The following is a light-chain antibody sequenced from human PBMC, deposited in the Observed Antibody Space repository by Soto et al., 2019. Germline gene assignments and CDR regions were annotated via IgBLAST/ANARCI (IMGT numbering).Light chain of an antibody. CDR3: SSYAGSNLYV. Sequence: QSVLTQPASVSGSPGQSIAISCTGTSSDVGGYDYVSWYQQQPDKAPKLMIYEVSKRPSGVPDRFSGSKSGNTASLTVSGLQAEDEADYYCSSYAGSNLYVFGTGTKVTVL. V-gene: IGLV2-8*01. CDR2: EVS. CDR1: SSDVGGYDY. J-gene: IGLJ1*01.